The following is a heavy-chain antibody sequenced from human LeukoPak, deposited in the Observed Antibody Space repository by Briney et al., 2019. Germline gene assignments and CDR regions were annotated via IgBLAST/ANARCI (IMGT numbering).Heavy chain of an antibody. V-gene: IGHV3-7*01. CDR1: GLTFSSYW. Sequence: PGGSLRLSCAASGLTFSSYWMSWVRQAPGKGLEWVANIKQDGSERYYVDSVKGRFTVSRDNAKNSLYLQMNSLRAEDTAVYYFARVPRLGSGYWGQGTLVTVSS. J-gene: IGHJ4*02. CDR3: ARVPRLGSGY. CDR2: IKQDGSER. D-gene: IGHD7-27*01.